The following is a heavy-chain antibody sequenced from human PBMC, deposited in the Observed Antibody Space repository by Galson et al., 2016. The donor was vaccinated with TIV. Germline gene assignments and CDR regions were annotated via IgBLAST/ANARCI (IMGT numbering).Heavy chain of an antibody. V-gene: IGHV4-38-2*02. CDR1: GYSISSGYY. J-gene: IGHJ6*02. CDR3: AREGSTVTMHHYFGLDV. Sequence: SETLSLTCTVSGYSISSGYYWGWIRQFPGKGLEWMGSIYYTGTTYTNPSLKSQLTLSVDTSNNQASLRLSSVTAADTAVYYCAREGSTVTMHHYFGLDVWGQGATVIVSS. D-gene: IGHD4-17*01. CDR2: IYYTGTT.